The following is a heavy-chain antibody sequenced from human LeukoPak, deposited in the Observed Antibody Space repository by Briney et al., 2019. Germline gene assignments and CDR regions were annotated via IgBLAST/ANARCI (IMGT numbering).Heavy chain of an antibody. D-gene: IGHD3-16*01. CDR2: VYYSGRT. V-gene: IGHV4-59*12. Sequence: SETLSLTCTVSGGSIGHFHWSWIRQPPGKGLEWIGSVYYSGRTNYNPSLKSRVTISVDTSKNQFSLKVNYVTAADTAVYYCARDLARGWFDPWGQGTLVTVSS. CDR1: GGSIGHFH. CDR3: ARDLARGWFDP. J-gene: IGHJ5*02.